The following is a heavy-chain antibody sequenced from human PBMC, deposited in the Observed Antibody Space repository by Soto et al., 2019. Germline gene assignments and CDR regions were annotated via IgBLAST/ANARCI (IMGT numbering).Heavy chain of an antibody. Sequence: PGGSLRLSCAASGFTFSSYAMSWVRKAPGRGLEWVSAISGSGGSTYHADSVKGRFTISRDNSKNTLYLQMNSLRAEDTAVYYCAKDGSGSYYLHYVYWGQGTLVTVSS. CDR2: ISGSGGST. J-gene: IGHJ4*02. V-gene: IGHV3-23*01. D-gene: IGHD3-10*01. CDR3: AKDGSGSYYLHYVY. CDR1: GFTFSSYA.